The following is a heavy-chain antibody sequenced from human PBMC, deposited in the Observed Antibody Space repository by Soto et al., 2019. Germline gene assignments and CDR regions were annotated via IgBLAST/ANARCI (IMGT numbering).Heavy chain of an antibody. CDR2: ISAYNGNT. J-gene: IGHJ6*02. D-gene: IGHD2-15*01. Sequence: ASVKVSCKASGYTFTSYGISWVRQAPGQGLERMGWISAYNGNTNYAQKLQGRVTMTTDTSTNTAYMELRSLRSDDTAVYYCARDSALRMSSDYYYGMDVWGQGTTVTVSS. CDR3: ARDSALRMSSDYYYGMDV. CDR1: GYTFTSYG. V-gene: IGHV1-18*01.